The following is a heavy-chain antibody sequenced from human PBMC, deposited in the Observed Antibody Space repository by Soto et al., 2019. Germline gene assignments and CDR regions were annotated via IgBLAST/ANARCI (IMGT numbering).Heavy chain of an antibody. CDR1: CGSSISGRYY. CDR2: IYYSGST. CDR3: ATRITVFGLRIPPSAP. D-gene: IGHD3-3*01. J-gene: IGHJ1*01. V-gene: IGHV4-31*03. Sequence: SDILSLTYTFSCGSSISGRYYLSWIRKHPGKGLEWIWYIYYSGSTYYNPSLKSRVTMSVDTSKNQFSLRLSSVTAADTAIYYCATRITVFGLRIPPSAPRGQGTQVPVSS.